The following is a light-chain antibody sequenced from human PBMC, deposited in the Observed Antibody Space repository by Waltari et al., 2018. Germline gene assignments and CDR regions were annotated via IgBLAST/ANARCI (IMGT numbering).Light chain of an antibody. CDR2: FVS. J-gene: IGKJ1*01. CDR1: CRRSKSGSTW. CDR3: MQARQTPWT. V-gene: IGKV2-28*01. Sequence: CRRSKSGSTWLDWYDQKPGQAPQLLIYFVSNRACGVPDRFSGSGSGTDFTLKISRVEAEDVGLYYCMQARQTPWTLGQGTKVEIK.